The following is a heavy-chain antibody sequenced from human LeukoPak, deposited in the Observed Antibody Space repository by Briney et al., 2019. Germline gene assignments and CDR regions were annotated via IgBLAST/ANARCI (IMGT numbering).Heavy chain of an antibody. CDR3: TVTPSIYADY. CDR2: INPNSGGT. V-gene: IGHV1-2*02. J-gene: IGHJ4*02. CDR1: GYIFTSYA. Sequence: ASVKVSCKASGYIFTSYAMNWVRQAPGQGLEWMGWINPNSGGTNYAQKFQGRVTMTRDTSISTAYMELSRLRSDDTAVYYCTVTPSIYADYWGQGTLVTVSS. D-gene: IGHD4-11*01.